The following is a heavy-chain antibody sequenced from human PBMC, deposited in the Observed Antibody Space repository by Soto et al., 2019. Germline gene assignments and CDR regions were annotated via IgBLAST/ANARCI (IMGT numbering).Heavy chain of an antibody. V-gene: IGHV3-30*18. CDR2: ISYDGSKK. Sequence: QVQLVDSGGGVVQTGTSLRLSCAASGFTFSSYGMHWVRQAPGKGLEWVAVISYDGSKKYYADSVEGRFTISRDNSKNTVFLQMNSLRAEDTAVYYCAQDEGSSWYAPFDSRGQGTLVTVP. CDR1: GFTFSSYG. D-gene: IGHD6-13*01. CDR3: AQDEGSSWYAPFDS. J-gene: IGHJ4*02.